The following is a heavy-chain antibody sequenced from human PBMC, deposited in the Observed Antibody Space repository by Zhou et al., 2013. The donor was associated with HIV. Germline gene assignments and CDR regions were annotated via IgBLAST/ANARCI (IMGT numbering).Heavy chain of an antibody. CDR3: ARGPAPKTGLLAYFQH. Sequence: QVQLVQSGAEVKKPGASVKVSCKASGYTFTGYYMHWVRQAPGQGLEWMGWINPNSGGTNYAQKFQGRVTMTRDTSISTAYMELSRLRSDDTAVYYCARGPAPKTGLLAYFQHWGQGTLVTVSS. CDR2: INPNSGGT. D-gene: IGHD2-2*01. J-gene: IGHJ1*01. CDR1: GYTFTGYY. V-gene: IGHV1-2*02.